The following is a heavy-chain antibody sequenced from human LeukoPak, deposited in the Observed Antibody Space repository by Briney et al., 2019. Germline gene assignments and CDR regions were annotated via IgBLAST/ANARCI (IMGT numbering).Heavy chain of an antibody. Sequence: SGGSLRLSCAASGLNFSSRWMNWVRQAPGQGLEWVASIKEDGSEKHYVDSVKGRFTISRDNGKNSLYLQMNSLRAEDTAVYYCGKEVERHFDLKYWGQGTPVTVSS. CDR1: GLNFSSRW. CDR2: IKEDGSEK. J-gene: IGHJ4*02. CDR3: GKEVERHFDLKY. V-gene: IGHV3-7*03. D-gene: IGHD2/OR15-2a*01.